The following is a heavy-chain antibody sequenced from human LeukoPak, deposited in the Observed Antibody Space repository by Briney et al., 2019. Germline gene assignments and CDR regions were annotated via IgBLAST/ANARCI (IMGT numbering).Heavy chain of an antibody. V-gene: IGHV3-21*01. Sequence: GGSLRLSCAASGFSFSSYSMNWVRQAPGKGLEWVSSISSSSIYIYYADSVKGRFTISRDNAKNSLYLQMNSLRAEDTAVYYCARESVTDISRQSDAFDIWGQGTMVTVS. J-gene: IGHJ3*02. CDR3: ARESVTDISRQSDAFDI. CDR2: ISSSSIYI. D-gene: IGHD2-21*02. CDR1: GFSFSSYS.